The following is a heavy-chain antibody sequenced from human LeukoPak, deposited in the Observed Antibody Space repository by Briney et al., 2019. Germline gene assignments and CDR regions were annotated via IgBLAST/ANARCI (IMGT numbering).Heavy chain of an antibody. V-gene: IGHV3-30*04. D-gene: IGHD6-19*01. J-gene: IGHJ4*02. CDR1: GFTFSSYA. CDR2: ISYDGSNK. Sequence: GGSLRLSCAASGFTFSSYAMHWVRQAPGKGLVWVALISYDGSNKYYADSVKGRFTISRDNSKNTLYVQMNSLRPEDMAVYYCARGAYSSGWTTFDYWGQGILVTVSS. CDR3: ARGAYSSGWTTFDY.